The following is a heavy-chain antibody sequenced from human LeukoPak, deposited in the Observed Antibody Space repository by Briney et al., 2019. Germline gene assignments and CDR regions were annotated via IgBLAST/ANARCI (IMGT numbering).Heavy chain of an antibody. D-gene: IGHD1-26*01. CDR1: GDSFSSRISKSSQY. Sequence: SETLSLTCIVSGDSFSSRISKSSQYWGWIRQPPGKELEWLGSFSNGGNNYYNPSLKSRVTISVDTSKNQFSLKLSSVTAADTAVYYCAKSGSFLGYWFDPWGQGTLVTVSS. V-gene: IGHV4-39*07. J-gene: IGHJ5*02. CDR2: FSNGGNN. CDR3: AKSGSFLGYWFDP.